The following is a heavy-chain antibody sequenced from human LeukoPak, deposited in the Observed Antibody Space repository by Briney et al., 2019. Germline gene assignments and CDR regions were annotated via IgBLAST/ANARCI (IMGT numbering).Heavy chain of an antibody. CDR2: INWNGVKT. J-gene: IGHJ3*02. D-gene: IGHD3-10*01. CDR3: ARDSGIWFGTRDAFDI. V-gene: IGHV3-20*01. CDR1: GFTFEDFG. Sequence: PGGSLRLSCAASGFTFEDFGMTWVRHVPGKGLEWVSGINWNGVKTHYADSVKGRFTISRDNAKNTLYLEMNSLRVDDTALYHCARDSGIWFGTRDAFDIWGQGTMVTVS.